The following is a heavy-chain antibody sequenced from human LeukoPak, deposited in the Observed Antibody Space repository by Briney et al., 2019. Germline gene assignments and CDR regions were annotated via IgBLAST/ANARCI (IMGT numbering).Heavy chain of an antibody. CDR1: GFTFSTYG. Sequence: GGSLRRSCAASGFTFSTYGMHWVRQAPGKGLEWLAVIWYDGHREYYEDSVKGRFTISGDKAQNTVYLQMNSLRGEDTAVYYCARGKIRMLGYYYGMDVWGQGTTVFVSS. J-gene: IGHJ6*02. CDR2: IWYDGHRE. V-gene: IGHV3-33*01. D-gene: IGHD3-3*01. CDR3: ARGKIRMLGYYYGMDV.